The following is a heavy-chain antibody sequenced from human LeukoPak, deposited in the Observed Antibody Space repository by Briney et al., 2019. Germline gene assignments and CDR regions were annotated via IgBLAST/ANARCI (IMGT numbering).Heavy chain of an antibody. CDR1: GLTFSSYA. D-gene: IGHD4-17*01. CDR3: AKDPNGDYLGAFDI. J-gene: IGHJ3*02. V-gene: IGHV3-23*01. CDR2: ISGSGGNT. Sequence: PGGSLRLSCAASGLTFSSYAMSWVRQAPGKGLEWVSAISGSGGNTYYADSVKGRFTISRDNSKNTLYLQMNSPRAEDTAVYYCAKDPNGDYLGAFDIWGQGTMVTVSS.